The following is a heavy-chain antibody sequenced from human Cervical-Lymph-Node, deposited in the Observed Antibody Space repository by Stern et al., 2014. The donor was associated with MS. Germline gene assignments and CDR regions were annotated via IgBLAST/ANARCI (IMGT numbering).Heavy chain of an antibody. V-gene: IGHV4-39*01. J-gene: IGHJ4*02. D-gene: IGHD1-26*01. CDR3: ARHDSVPRPSQLYSARDRGPGYFDY. CDR1: GGSISSSSYY. Sequence: VQLVESGPGLVKPSETLSLTCTVSGGSISSSSYYWAWIRQPPGKGLEWIGNIYYSGFTYYNPSLKSRVPISVDTSKNQFSLKLSSVTAADTAVYYCARHDSVPRPSQLYSARDRGPGYFDYWGQGTLVTVSS. CDR2: IYYSGFT.